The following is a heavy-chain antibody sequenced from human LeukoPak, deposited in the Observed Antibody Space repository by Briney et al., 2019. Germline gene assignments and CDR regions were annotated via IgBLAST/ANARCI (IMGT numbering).Heavy chain of an antibody. CDR3: AKWPRAGKGVVAPDDAFDI. D-gene: IGHD6-19*01. CDR2: ISGSGGST. V-gene: IGHV3-23*01. Sequence: HPGGPLRLSCAASGFTFSSYAMSWVRQAPGKGLEWVSAISGSGGSTYYADSVKGRFTISRDISKNTLYLQMNSLRAEDTAVYYCAKWPRAGKGVVAPDDAFDIWGQGTMVTVSS. J-gene: IGHJ3*02. CDR1: GFTFSSYA.